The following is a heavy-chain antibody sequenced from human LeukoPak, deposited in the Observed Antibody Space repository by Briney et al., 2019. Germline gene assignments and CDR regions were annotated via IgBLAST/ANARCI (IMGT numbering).Heavy chain of an antibody. CDR3: AKSRRVVPAAASVDYFDY. J-gene: IGHJ4*02. Sequence: GGSLRLSCAASGFTFSSYDMSWVRQAPGKGLEWVSAISGSGGSTYYADSVKGRFTISRDNAKNTLYLQMNSLRAEDTAVYYCAKSRRVVPAAASVDYFDYWGQGTLVTVSS. D-gene: IGHD2-2*01. CDR1: GFTFSSYD. CDR2: ISGSGGST. V-gene: IGHV3-23*01.